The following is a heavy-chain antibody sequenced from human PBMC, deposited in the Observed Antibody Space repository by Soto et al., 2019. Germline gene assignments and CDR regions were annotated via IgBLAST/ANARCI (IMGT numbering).Heavy chain of an antibody. CDR2: IYSSGST. V-gene: IGHV4-4*08. J-gene: IGHJ6*02. D-gene: IGHD2-21*02. CDR3: ARDLWGYCGTDCYPLDV. Sequence: SETRSLTCTVSGGSISNSYWSWIRQSPGKGLEWIGYIYSSGSTNYNPSLKSRVTISVDTSKNQFSLKLSSLIAADTAVYYCARDLWGYCGTDCYPLDVWGQGTTVTVSS. CDR1: GGSISNSY.